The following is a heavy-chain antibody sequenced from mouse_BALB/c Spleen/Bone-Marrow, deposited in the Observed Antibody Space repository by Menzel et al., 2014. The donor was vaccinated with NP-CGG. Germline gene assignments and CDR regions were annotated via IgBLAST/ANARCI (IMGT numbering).Heavy chain of an antibody. J-gene: IGHJ4*01. Sequence: QVQLKQSGAELVQPGASVKLSCKASGYTFTSYYMYWVRQRPGQGLEWFGEINPSNGGTNFNEKFKNKATLTVDKSSSTGYMQLSSLTSEDSAVYYCSRGRRDALDYWGQGTSVTVPS. CDR1: GYTFTSYY. V-gene: IGHV1S81*02. CDR2: INPSNGGT. CDR3: SRGRRDALDY.